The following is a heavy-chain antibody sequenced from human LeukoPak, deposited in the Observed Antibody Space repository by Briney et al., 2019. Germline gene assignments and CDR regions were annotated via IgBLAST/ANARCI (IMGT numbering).Heavy chain of an antibody. Sequence: ASVKVSCKASGYTFTSYGISWLRQSPGQRLEWLGWISGYNGNTNYAQKFQGRVTMTTDTPTSTAYMDLRSLKSDDTAVYYCAVHDFYSGGNPFDYWGQGTLVTVSS. CDR3: AVHDFYSGGNPFDY. J-gene: IGHJ4*02. CDR2: ISGYNGNT. CDR1: GYTFTSYG. D-gene: IGHD3-3*01. V-gene: IGHV1-18*01.